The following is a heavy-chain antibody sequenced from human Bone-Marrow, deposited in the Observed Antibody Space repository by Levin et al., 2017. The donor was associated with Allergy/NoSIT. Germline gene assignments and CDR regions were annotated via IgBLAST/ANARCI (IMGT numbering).Heavy chain of an antibody. V-gene: IGHV3-30-3*01. D-gene: IGHD6-13*01. Sequence: GGSLRLSCAASGFTFSSYAMHWVRQAPGKGLEWVAVISYDGSNKYYADSVKGRFTISRDNSKNTLYLQMNSLRAEDTAVYYCARAGAAAGAGVGYYFDYWGQGTLVTVSS. CDR1: GFTFSSYA. CDR2: ISYDGSNK. CDR3: ARAGAAAGAGVGYYFDY. J-gene: IGHJ4*02.